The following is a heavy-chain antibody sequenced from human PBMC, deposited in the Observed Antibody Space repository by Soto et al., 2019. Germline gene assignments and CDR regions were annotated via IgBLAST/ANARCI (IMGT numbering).Heavy chain of an antibody. V-gene: IGHV3-30*18. Sequence: QVQLVESGGGVVQPGRSLRLSCAASGFTFSSYGMHWVRQAPGKGLEWVAVISYDGSNKCYADSVKGRFTISRDNSKNTLYLQMNSLRAEDTAVYYCAKDPRGAATKGDQDYWGQGTLVTVSS. CDR2: ISYDGSNK. CDR1: GFTFSSYG. CDR3: AKDPRGAATKGDQDY. D-gene: IGHD1-26*01. J-gene: IGHJ4*02.